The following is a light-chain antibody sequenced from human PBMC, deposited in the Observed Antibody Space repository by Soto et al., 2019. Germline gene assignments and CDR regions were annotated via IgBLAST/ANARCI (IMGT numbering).Light chain of an antibody. Sequence: DIQLTQSPSFLSASVGDRVTITCRASQSISSYLNWYQQKPGKAPKLLIYKASSLESGVPSRFSGSGSGTDFTLTIRSLQAEDVAVYYCKQYYSTQWTFGQGTKVDIK. J-gene: IGKJ1*01. CDR3: KQYYSTQWT. CDR1: QSISSY. V-gene: IGKV1-39*01. CDR2: KAS.